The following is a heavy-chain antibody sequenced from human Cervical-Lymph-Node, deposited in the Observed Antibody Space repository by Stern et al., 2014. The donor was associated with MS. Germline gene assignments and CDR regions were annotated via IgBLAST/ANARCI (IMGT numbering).Heavy chain of an antibody. V-gene: IGHV3-74*01. CDR3: ARDLSGRDDS. J-gene: IGHJ4*02. Sequence: EVQLVESGGGLVQPVGSLRLSCADSESTFRTYWMHWVRQVPGKELMWVSRINEDGSTTNYADSVKGRFTISRDNARNTLYLQMNSLRAEDTGIYYCARDLSGRDDSWGQGTLVTVSS. CDR1: ESTFRTYW. D-gene: IGHD1-26*01. CDR2: INEDGSTT.